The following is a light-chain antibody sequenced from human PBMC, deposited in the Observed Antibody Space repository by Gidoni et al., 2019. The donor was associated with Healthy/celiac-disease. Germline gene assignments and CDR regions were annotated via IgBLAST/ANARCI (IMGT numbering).Light chain of an antibody. CDR1: NIGSKN. Sequence: SYELTQPLSVSVALGQTARITCGGNNIGSKNVHWYQQKPGRAPVLVIYRDSNRPSGIPERFSGSNSGNTATLTISRAQAGDEADYYCQVWDSSHYVFGTGTKVTVL. CDR3: QVWDSSHYV. V-gene: IGLV3-9*01. CDR2: RDS. J-gene: IGLJ1*01.